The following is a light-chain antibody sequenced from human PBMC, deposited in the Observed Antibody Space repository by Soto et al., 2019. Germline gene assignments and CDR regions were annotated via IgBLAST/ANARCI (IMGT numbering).Light chain of an antibody. CDR3: QQYGSSLYT. Sequence: EIVLTQSPGTLSLSPGERATLSCRASQSVSSSYLAWYQQKPGQAPRLLICGASSRATGIPHRFSGSGSGTDFTLTISRLEPEDFAVYYCQQYGSSLYTFGQGTKLEIK. CDR2: GAS. V-gene: IGKV3-20*01. J-gene: IGKJ2*01. CDR1: QSVSSSY.